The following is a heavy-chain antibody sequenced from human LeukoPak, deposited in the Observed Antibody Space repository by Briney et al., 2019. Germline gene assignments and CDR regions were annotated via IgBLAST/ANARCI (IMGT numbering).Heavy chain of an antibody. J-gene: IGHJ3*02. CDR3: ARVPSNEWLRDAFDI. V-gene: IGHV4-59*01. CDR2: IYFSGST. Sequence: SETLSLTCAVSGGSISRYYWSWIRQPPGKGLEWIGEIYFSGSTNYNPSLKSRVTISVDTSKNQSSRKLRSVTAADTAVYYCARVPSNEWLRDAFDIWGQGTMVTVSS. D-gene: IGHD5-12*01. CDR1: GGSISRYY.